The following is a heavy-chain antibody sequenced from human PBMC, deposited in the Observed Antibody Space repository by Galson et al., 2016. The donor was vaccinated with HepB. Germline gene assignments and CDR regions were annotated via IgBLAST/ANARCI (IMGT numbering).Heavy chain of an antibody. CDR3: ARRGARNTKKVGALGF. J-gene: IGHJ4*02. CDR1: GFSFRDYY. V-gene: IGHV3-11*01. Sequence: SLRLSCAASGFSFRDYYMSWIRQAPGKGLEWLSYISSSGNSTYYAESLKGRFTISRDNAKNSLYLHMSSLRVEDTAVYFCARRGARNTKKVGALGFWGQGTLVTVSS. D-gene: IGHD1-26*01. CDR2: ISSSGNST.